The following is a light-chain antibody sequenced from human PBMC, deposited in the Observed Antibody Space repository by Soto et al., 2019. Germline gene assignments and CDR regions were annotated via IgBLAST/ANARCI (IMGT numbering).Light chain of an antibody. CDR3: QQRSSWPLT. V-gene: IGKV3-11*01. CDR1: QSVSSY. J-gene: IGKJ1*01. CDR2: DAS. Sequence: EIVLTQSPATLSLSPGERATLSCRASQSVSSYFAWYQQKPGQAPRLLIYDASNRATGIQARFSGSGSGTDFTLTISTLEPESFAVYYCQQRSSWPLTFGQGTKVEIK.